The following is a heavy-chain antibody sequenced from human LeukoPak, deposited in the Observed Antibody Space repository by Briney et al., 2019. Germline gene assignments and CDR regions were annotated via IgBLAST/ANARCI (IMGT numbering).Heavy chain of an antibody. CDR2: IYYSGST. J-gene: IGHJ4*02. V-gene: IGHV4-59*01. CDR3: ARGGSSGWPGIDY. Sequence: SETLSLTCTVSGGSLSTYYWSWIRQPPGKGLEWIGYIYYSGSTNYNPSLKSRVTISVDTSKNQFSLKLSSVTAADTAVYYCARGGSSGWPGIDYWGQGTLVTVSS. CDR1: GGSLSTYY. D-gene: IGHD6-19*01.